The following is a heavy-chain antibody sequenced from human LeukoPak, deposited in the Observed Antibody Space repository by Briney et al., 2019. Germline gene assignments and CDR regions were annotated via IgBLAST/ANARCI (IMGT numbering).Heavy chain of an antibody. Sequence: SETLSLTCTVSGGSISSSSYYWGWIRQPPGKGLEWIGSIYYSGSTYYNPSLKSRVTISVDTSKNQFSLKLSSVTAADTAVYYCARGITMRPFDYWGQGTLVTVSP. CDR1: GGSISSSSYY. CDR3: ARGITMRPFDY. J-gene: IGHJ4*02. D-gene: IGHD3-22*01. V-gene: IGHV4-39*01. CDR2: IYYSGST.